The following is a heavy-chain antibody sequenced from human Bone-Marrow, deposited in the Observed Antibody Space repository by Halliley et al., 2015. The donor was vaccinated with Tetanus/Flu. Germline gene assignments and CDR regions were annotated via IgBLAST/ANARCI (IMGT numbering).Heavy chain of an antibody. V-gene: IGHV4-59*01. CDR3: ARVGLGISALDY. CDR2: IYYSGST. D-gene: IGHD7-27*01. J-gene: IGHJ4*02. CDR1: GASIGSSY. Sequence: LSCSVSGASIGSSYWGWIRQSPGEGLEWIGYIYYSGSTNYNPSLRSRVTILVDSSKSQVSLRLLSVTAADTAVYYCARVGLGISALDYWGQGILVTVSS.